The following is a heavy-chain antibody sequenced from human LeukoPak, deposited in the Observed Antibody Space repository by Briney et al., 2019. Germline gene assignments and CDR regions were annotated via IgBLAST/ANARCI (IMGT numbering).Heavy chain of an antibody. D-gene: IGHD2-2*01. CDR1: GFTFSSYG. J-gene: IGHJ5*02. V-gene: IGHV3-30*18. CDR2: VSYDGSNK. CDR3: AKDGVDIVVVPAALGWFDP. Sequence: GGSLRLSCAASGFTFSSYGMHWVRQAPGKGLEWVAVVSYDGSNKYYADSVKGRFTISRDNSKNTLYLQMNSLRAEDTAVYYCAKDGVDIVVVPAALGWFDPWGQGTLVTVSS.